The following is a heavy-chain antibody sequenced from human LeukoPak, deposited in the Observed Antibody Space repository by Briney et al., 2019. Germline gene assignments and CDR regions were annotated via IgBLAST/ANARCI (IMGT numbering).Heavy chain of an antibody. CDR3: AREEGYIYGLLDY. J-gene: IGHJ4*02. D-gene: IGHD5-18*01. Sequence: GGSLRLSCAASGSTFSNYGMSWVRQAPGKGPEWVSAISGGGGTTYYAGSVKGRFTISRDNSKNTLYLQMNSLRADDTAVYYCAREEGYIYGLLDYWGQGTLVTVSS. V-gene: IGHV3-23*01. CDR1: GSTFSNYG. CDR2: ISGGGGTT.